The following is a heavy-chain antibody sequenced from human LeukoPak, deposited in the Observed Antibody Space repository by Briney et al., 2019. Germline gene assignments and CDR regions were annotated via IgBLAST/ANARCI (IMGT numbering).Heavy chain of an antibody. CDR1: GFTFSSYG. D-gene: IGHD3-10*01. CDR2: IWYDGSNK. Sequence: GGSLRLSCAASGFTFSSYGMHWVRQAPGKGLEWVGVIWYDGSNKYYADSVKGRFTISRDNSKNTLYLQMNSLRAEDTAVYYCAREDGFGYFDYWGQGTLVTVSS. J-gene: IGHJ4*02. CDR3: AREDGFGYFDY. V-gene: IGHV3-33*01.